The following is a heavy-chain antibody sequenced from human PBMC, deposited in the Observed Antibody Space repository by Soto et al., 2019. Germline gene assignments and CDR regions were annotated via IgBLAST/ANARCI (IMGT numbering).Heavy chain of an antibody. V-gene: IGHV3-66*01. CDR3: AKRKYCRSTTCFDY. Sequence: QPGGSLRLSCAASGFTVSISYMSWVRQVPGKGLEWVSIMYSGGNSYYAASVKGRFTISRDNSKNTLYLQMSSLRAEDTAVYYCAKRKYCRSTTCFDYWGQGTLVTVSS. CDR2: MYSGGNS. D-gene: IGHD2-2*01. J-gene: IGHJ4*02. CDR1: GFTVSISY.